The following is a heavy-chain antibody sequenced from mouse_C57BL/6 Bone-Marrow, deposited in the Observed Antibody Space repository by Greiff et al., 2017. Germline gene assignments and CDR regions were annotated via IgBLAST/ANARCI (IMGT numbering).Heavy chain of an antibody. CDR3: ARAGGNYRFAY. V-gene: IGHV1-52*01. CDR1: GYTFTSYW. D-gene: IGHD2-1*01. CDR2: IDPSDSET. J-gene: IGHJ3*01. Sequence: QVQLQQPGAELVRPGSSVKLSCKASGYTFTSYWMHWVKQRPIQGLEWIGNIDPSDSETHYNQKFKDKATLTVDKSSSTAYMQLSSLTSEDSAVYYCARAGGNYRFAYWGQGTLVTVSA.